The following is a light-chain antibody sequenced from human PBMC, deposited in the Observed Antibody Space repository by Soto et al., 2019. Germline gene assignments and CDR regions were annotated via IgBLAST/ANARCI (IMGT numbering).Light chain of an antibody. V-gene: IGKV1-27*01. Sequence: ILMTQSPSSLSAFVGDRVTITCRASQDIGNFLAWYQQKPGKVPKLLIYAASTLQSGVPSRFSGSGSGTDFTLNISSLQPEDVETYYCQKCKVAPFTFGGGTKVDIK. CDR3: QKCKVAPFT. CDR1: QDIGNF. J-gene: IGKJ4*01. CDR2: AAS.